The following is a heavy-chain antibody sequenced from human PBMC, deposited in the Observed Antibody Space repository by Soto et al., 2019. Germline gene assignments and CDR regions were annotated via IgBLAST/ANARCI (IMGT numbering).Heavy chain of an antibody. D-gene: IGHD5-18*01. V-gene: IGHV6-1*01. Sequence: SQTLSLTCAISWDSVSGNSAAWNWIRQSPSRGLEWLGRTYYRSKWDNDYAVSVKSRITINPDTSKNQFSLQLNYVTPEDTAVYYWVREKGDGYSFYGMDVWGQGKTVTAAS. J-gene: IGHJ6*01. CDR1: WDSVSGNSAA. CDR2: TYYRSKWDN. CDR3: VREKGDGYSFYGMDV.